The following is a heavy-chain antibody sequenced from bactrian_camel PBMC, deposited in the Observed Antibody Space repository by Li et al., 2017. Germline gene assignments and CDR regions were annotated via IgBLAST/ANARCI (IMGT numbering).Heavy chain of an antibody. CDR3: AMMSTSDLDNY. V-gene: IGHV3S40*01. CDR1: GFTFSDHG. Sequence: DVQLVESGGGSVQAGGLLRLSCAASGFTFSDHGMGWVRQAPGKGLEWVSGINPGGDNTYYADSVNGRFTISRHNAKNTLYLQLNSLTTDDTAVYYCAMMSTSDLDNYWGQGTQVTVS. J-gene: IGHJ4*01. CDR2: INPGGDNT.